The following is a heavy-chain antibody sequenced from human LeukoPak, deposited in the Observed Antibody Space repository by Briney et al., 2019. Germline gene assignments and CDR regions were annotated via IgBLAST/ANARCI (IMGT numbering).Heavy chain of an antibody. CDR2: YYYGGST. Sequence: SETLSLTCTFSGGSVNSHFCSWVRHSPGKELEWIGYYYYGGSTLYNPSLSSRVTISVDASKNHFFLRLNSVTATDTGVYCAIMGSAYGNAFDVWGQGTLVTVSS. CDR1: GGSVNSHF. J-gene: IGHJ4*02. V-gene: IGHV4-59*02. CDR3: IMGSAYGNAFDV. D-gene: IGHD3-3*01.